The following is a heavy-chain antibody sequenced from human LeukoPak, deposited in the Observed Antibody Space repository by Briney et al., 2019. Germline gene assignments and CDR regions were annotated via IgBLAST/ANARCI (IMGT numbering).Heavy chain of an antibody. J-gene: IGHJ5*02. Sequence: SETLSLTCTVSGGSISSYYWSWIRQPPGKGLEWIGYIYYSGGTNYNPSLKSRVTISVDTSKNQFSLKLSSVTAADTAVYYCARQGTMTSNWFDPWGQGTLVTVSS. V-gene: IGHV4-59*08. CDR2: IYYSGGT. CDR1: GGSISSYY. CDR3: ARQGTMTSNWFDP. D-gene: IGHD3-22*01.